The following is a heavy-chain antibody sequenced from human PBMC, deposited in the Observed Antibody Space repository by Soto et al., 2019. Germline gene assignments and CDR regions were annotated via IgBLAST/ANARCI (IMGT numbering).Heavy chain of an antibody. CDR2: TYYRSKWYN. Sequence: PSQTLSLTCAISGDSVSSTRAAWNWIRQSPSRGLEWLGRTYYRSKWYNDYAVSVKSRITINPDTSKNQFSLQLNSVTPEDTAVYYCARLESDSSSWYVGSRLNYYYGMDVWGEGTTGTVSS. J-gene: IGHJ6*04. CDR1: GDSVSSTRAA. V-gene: IGHV6-1*01. D-gene: IGHD6-13*01. CDR3: ARLESDSSSWYVGSRLNYYYGMDV.